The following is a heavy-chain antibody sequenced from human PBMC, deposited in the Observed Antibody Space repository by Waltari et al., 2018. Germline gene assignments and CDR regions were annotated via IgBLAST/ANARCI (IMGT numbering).Heavy chain of an antibody. V-gene: IGHV4-39*07. CDR1: VDAMDSSESY. CDR3: ASDEVYAGSAPLDY. Sequence: QVQMPEPGPGPDSPSATVYLARTVSVDAMDSSESYWGCMRQSPRKGLEWIGTVHHSVYTYSIPSLLSRLTMSVDTAKNQVSLRFTSVAAADTAVYFCASDEVYAGSAPLDYWGQGTLVTVSS. D-gene: IGHD2-8*01. J-gene: IGHJ4*02. CDR2: VHHSVYT.